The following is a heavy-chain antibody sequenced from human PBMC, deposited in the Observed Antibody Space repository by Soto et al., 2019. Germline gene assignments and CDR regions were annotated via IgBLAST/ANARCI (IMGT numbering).Heavy chain of an antibody. CDR1: GYSVSSNSAA. Sequence: SHTLSLTCAISGYSVSSNSAAWNWIRQSPSRGLKWLGRTYYRSKWYNDYAVSVKSRITINPDTSKNQFSLQLNSVTPEDTAVYYCARESQDIAVAGPYYYYYGMDVWGQGTTVTVSS. D-gene: IGHD6-19*01. V-gene: IGHV6-1*01. J-gene: IGHJ6*02. CDR3: ARESQDIAVAGPYYYYYGMDV. CDR2: TYYRSKWYN.